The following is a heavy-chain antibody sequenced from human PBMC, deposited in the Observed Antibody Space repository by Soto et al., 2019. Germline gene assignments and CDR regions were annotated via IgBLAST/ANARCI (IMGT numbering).Heavy chain of an antibody. CDR3: ARDQGLRYFDWSPYYFDY. V-gene: IGHV3-30-3*01. Sequence: GGSLRLSCAASGFTFSSYAMHWVRQAPGKGLEWVAVISYDGSNKYYADSVKGRFTISRDNSKNTLYLQMNSLRAEDTAVYYCARDQGLRYFDWSPYYFDYWGQGTLVTSPQ. J-gene: IGHJ4*02. D-gene: IGHD3-9*01. CDR1: GFTFSSYA. CDR2: ISYDGSNK.